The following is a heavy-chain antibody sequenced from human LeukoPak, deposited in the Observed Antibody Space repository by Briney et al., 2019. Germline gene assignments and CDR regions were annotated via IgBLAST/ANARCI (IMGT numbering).Heavy chain of an antibody. J-gene: IGHJ4*02. CDR3: AKDASGWDYYDSSGYC. CDR2: ISYDGSNK. CDR1: GFIFSSYG. D-gene: IGHD3-22*01. V-gene: IGHV3-30*18. Sequence: GGSLRLSCAASGFIFSSYGMHWVRQAPGKGLEWVAVISYDGSNKYYADSVKGRFTISRDNSKNTLYLQMNSLRAEDTAVYYCAKDASGWDYYDSSGYCWGQGTLVTVSS.